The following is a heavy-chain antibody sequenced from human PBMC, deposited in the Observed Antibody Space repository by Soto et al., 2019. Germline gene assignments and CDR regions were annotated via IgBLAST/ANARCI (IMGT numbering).Heavy chain of an antibody. J-gene: IGHJ4*03. V-gene: IGHV2-5*02. D-gene: IGHD2-21*01. Sequence: QITLKESGPTLVKPTQTLTLTCTFSGFSFSDGAVGVGWFRQSPGKAPEWLAIYYWDDDEWHSPALRTRLTISYETARSQVVLSMVDMDPQDTATYFCARGRRLESCWGGDWYDFDFWGQGLVVAAS. CDR1: GFSFSDGAVG. CDR3: ARGRRLESCWGGDWYDFDF. CDR2: YYWDDDE.